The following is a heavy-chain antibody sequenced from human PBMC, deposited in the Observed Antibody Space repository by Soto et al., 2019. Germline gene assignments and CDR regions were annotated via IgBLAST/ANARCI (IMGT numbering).Heavy chain of an antibody. D-gene: IGHD3-10*01. CDR3: ARDGPGYCGSRTFDYGMDV. V-gene: IGHV3-30-3*01. CDR2: ISYDGSNK. Sequence: PGGSLRLSCAASGFTFSSYAMHWVRQAPGKGLEWVAVISYDGSNKYYADSVKGRFTISRDNSKNTLYLQMNSLRAEDTAVYYCARDGPGYCGSRTFDYGMDVWGQGTTVTVSS. CDR1: GFTFSSYA. J-gene: IGHJ6*02.